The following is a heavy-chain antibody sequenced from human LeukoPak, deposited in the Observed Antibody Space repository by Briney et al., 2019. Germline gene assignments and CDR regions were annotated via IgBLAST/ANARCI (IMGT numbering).Heavy chain of an antibody. CDR2: IYYRGST. CDR1: GGSISSYY. J-gene: IGHJ6*03. CDR3: ARGTGETYYYYYMDV. Sequence: PSETLSLTCTVSGGSISSYYWSWIRQPPGKGLEWIGYIYYRGSTDYNPSLASRVTISMDTSKDQFSLRLSSVTAADTAVYYCARGTGETYYYYYMDVWGKGTTVTVSS. D-gene: IGHD7-27*01. V-gene: IGHV4-59*01.